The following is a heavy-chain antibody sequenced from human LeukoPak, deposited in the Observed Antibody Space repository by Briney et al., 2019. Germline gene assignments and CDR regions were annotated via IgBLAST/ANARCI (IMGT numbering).Heavy chain of an antibody. CDR2: ISSSSSYI. Sequence: GGSLRLSCAASGFTFSSYSMNWVRQAPGKGLEWVSSISSSSSYICYADSVKGRFTISRDNAKNSLYLQMNSLRAEDTAVYYCARDLYCSSTSCPYYYYGMDVWGQGTTVTVSS. CDR3: ARDLYCSSTSCPYYYYGMDV. CDR1: GFTFSSYS. V-gene: IGHV3-21*01. D-gene: IGHD2-2*01. J-gene: IGHJ6*02.